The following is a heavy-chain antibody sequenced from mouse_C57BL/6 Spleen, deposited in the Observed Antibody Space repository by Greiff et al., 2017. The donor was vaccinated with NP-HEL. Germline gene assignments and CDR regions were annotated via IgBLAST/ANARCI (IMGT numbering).Heavy chain of an antibody. CDR2: ISSGGSYT. CDR1: GFTFSSYG. J-gene: IGHJ3*01. V-gene: IGHV5-6*01. D-gene: IGHD2-4*01. CDR3: ARQRDYDAGAWFAY. Sequence: EVQGVESGGDLVKPGGSLKLSCAASGFTFSSYGMSWVRQTPDKRLEWVATISSGGSYTYYPDSVKGRFTISRDNAKNTLYLQMSSLKSEDTAMYYCARQRDYDAGAWFAYWGQGTLVTVSA.